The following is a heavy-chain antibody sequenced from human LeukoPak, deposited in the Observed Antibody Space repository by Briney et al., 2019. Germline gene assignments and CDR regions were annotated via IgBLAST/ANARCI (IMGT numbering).Heavy chain of an antibody. D-gene: IGHD3-10*01. J-gene: IGHJ4*02. CDR2: INHSGST. CDR3: AREAGMTTMVRGVTH. Sequence: KSSETLSLTCAVYGGSFSGYYWSWIRQPPGKGLEWIGEINHSGSTNYNPSLKSRVTILVDTSKNQFSLKLSTVTAADTAVYYCAREAGMTTMVRGVTHWGQGTLVTVSS. V-gene: IGHV4-34*01. CDR1: GGSFSGYY.